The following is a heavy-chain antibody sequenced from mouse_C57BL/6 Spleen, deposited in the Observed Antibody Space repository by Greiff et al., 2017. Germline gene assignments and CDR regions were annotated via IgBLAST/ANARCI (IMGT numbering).Heavy chain of an antibody. CDR2: IDPSDSET. CDR3: ARSNYYGSSSNFGY. Sequence: QVQLQQPGAELVRPGSSVKLSCKASGYTFTSYWMHWVKQRPIQGLEWIGNIDPSDSETHYNQKFKDKATLTVDKSSSTAYMQLSSLTSEDSAVYYCARSNYYGSSSNFGYWGQGTTLTVSS. V-gene: IGHV1-52*01. J-gene: IGHJ2*01. D-gene: IGHD1-1*01. CDR1: GYTFTSYW.